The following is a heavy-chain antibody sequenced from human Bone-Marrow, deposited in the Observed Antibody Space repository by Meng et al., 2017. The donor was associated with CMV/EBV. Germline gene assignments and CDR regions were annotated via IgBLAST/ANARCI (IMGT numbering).Heavy chain of an antibody. Sequence: GGSLRLSCAASGFTFSDYYMSWIRQAPGKGLEWVSYISSSGSTIYYADSVKGRFTISRDNAKNSLYLQMNSLRAEDTAVYYCARDGPREYDYYYYYGMDVWGQGTTVTVSS. CDR1: GFTFSDYY. J-gene: IGHJ6*02. V-gene: IGHV3-11*01. CDR3: ARDGPREYDYYYYYGMDV. CDR2: ISSSGSTI. D-gene: IGHD3-10*01.